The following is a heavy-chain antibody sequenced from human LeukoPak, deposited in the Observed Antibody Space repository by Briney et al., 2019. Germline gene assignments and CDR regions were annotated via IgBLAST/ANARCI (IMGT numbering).Heavy chain of an antibody. D-gene: IGHD5-12*01. J-gene: IGHJ6*03. CDR3: ASIQVAPDYYYYYYMDV. CDR1: GYTFTSYG. V-gene: IGHV1-18*01. Sequence: ASVKVSCKASGYTFTSYGISWVRQAPGQGLEWMGWISAYSGNTNYAQKFQGRVTMTTDTSTNTAYMELRSLRSDDTAVYYCASIQVAPDYYYYYYMDVWGKGTTVTVSS. CDR2: ISAYSGNT.